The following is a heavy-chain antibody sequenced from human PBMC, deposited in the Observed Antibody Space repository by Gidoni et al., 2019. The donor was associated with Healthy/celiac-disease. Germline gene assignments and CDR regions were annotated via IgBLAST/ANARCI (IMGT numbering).Heavy chain of an antibody. CDR2: IYYSGST. D-gene: IGHD4-17*01. J-gene: IGHJ5*02. Sequence: QVQLQESGPGLVKPSETLSLTCTVSGGSISSYYWSWLRQPPGKGLEGIGYIYYSGSTNYNPSLKSRVTISVDTSKNQFSLKLSSVTAADTAVYYCARLGYGDSWFDPWGQGTLVTVSS. V-gene: IGHV4-59*08. CDR3: ARLGYGDSWFDP. CDR1: GGSISSYY.